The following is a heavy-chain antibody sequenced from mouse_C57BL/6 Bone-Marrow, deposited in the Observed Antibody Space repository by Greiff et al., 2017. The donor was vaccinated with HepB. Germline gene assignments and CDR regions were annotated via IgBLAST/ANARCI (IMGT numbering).Heavy chain of an antibody. CDR2: IHPNSSST. CDR3: EAIGLFAY. V-gene: IGHV1-64*01. Sequence: QVQLQQSGAELVKPGASVKLSCKASVYPFTSYWMHWVKQRPGQGLEWIGMIHPNSSSTNYHEKFKSKATLTVDKSSSTAYMQLSSLTSEDSAVYYCEAIGLFAYWGQGTLVTVSA. CDR1: VYPFTSYW. D-gene: IGHD6-2*01. J-gene: IGHJ3*01.